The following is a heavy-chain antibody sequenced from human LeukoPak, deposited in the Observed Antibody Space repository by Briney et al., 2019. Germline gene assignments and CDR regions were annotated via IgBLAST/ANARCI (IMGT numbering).Heavy chain of an antibody. V-gene: IGHV3-21*01. J-gene: IGHJ4*02. Sequence: GGSLRLSCAASGFAFSSYDMNWVRQAPGKGLEWVSSISDSSTYIYYADSLKGRFTISRDNAKNSLYLQINSLRVEDTAVYYCASGVRIAVADYWGQGTLVTVSS. CDR3: ASGVRIAVADY. D-gene: IGHD6-13*01. CDR1: GFAFSSYD. CDR2: ISDSSTYI.